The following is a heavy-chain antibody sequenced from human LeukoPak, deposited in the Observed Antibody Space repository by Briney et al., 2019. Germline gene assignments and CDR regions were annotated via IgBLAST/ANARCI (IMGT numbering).Heavy chain of an antibody. V-gene: IGHV4-59*01. CDR2: IYYSGST. J-gene: IGHJ4*02. Sequence: PSETLSLTCTVSGGSISSYYWSWIRQPPGKGLEWIGYIYYSGSTNYNPSLKSRVTISVDTSKNQFSLKLSSVTAADTAVYYCARDSSYDSSGYYDYWGQGTLVTVSS. D-gene: IGHD3-22*01. CDR1: GGSISSYY. CDR3: ARDSSYDSSGYYDY.